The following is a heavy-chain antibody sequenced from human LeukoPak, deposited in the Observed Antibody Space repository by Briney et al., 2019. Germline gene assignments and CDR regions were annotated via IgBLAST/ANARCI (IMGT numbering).Heavy chain of an antibody. D-gene: IGHD3-10*01. J-gene: IGHJ4*02. CDR2: ISGSGGST. CDR1: GFTFSSYG. V-gene: IGHV3-23*01. CDR3: ATGWGGFDY. Sequence: GGTLRLSCAASGFTFSSYGMSWVRQAPGKGLEWVSAISGSGGSTYYADSVKGRFTISRDNSKNTLYLQMNSLRAEDTAVYFCATGWGGFDYWGRGTLVTVSS.